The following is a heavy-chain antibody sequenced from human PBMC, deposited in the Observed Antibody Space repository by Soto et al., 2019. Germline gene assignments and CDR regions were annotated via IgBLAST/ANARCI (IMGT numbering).Heavy chain of an antibody. V-gene: IGHV3-30*04. CDR2: ISFDGKYGPVHYL. CDR3: ARDAGTFYYLYAMDV. Sequence: QVQLVESGGGVVQPERSLRLSCVAAGFTFTNHVMHWVRQAPGKGLEWVALISFDGKYGPVHYLYYAGSVKGRFTISRDNSKNMLYLQINSLKAEDTGVYYCARDAGTFYYLYAMDVWGQGTTVTGSS. CDR1: GFTFTNHV. J-gene: IGHJ6*02.